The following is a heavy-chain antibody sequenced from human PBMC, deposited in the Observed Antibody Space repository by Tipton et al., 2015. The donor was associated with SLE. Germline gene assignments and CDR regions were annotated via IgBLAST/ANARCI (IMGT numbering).Heavy chain of an antibody. J-gene: IGHJ3*01. Sequence: TLSLTCTVSGDSICGSSWIWIRQPAGKGLQWIGRIYCSGSTNYNPPLRSRVSMSVDTSKSHFSLRLTSMTAADTAMYFCARRSVLGGYDVWGQGTMVSVSS. V-gene: IGHV4-4*07. CDR3: ARRSVLGGYDV. D-gene: IGHD3-22*01. CDR2: IYCSGST. CDR1: GDSICGSS.